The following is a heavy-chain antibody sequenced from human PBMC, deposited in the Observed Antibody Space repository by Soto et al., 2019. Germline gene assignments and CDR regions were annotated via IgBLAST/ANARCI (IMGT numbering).Heavy chain of an antibody. V-gene: IGHV1-8*01. J-gene: IGHJ3*02. CDR2: MNPNSGNT. CDR3: ASSARELAVAGDAFDI. Sequence: ASVKVSCKASGYTFTSYDINWVRQATGQGLEWMGWMNPNSGNTGYAQKFQGRVTMTRNTSISTAYMELSSLRSEDTAVYYCASSARELAVAGDAFDIWGQGTMVTVSS. D-gene: IGHD6-19*01. CDR1: GYTFTSYD.